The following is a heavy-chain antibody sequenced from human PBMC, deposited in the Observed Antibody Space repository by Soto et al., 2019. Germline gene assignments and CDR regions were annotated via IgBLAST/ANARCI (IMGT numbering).Heavy chain of an antibody. V-gene: IGHV4-38-2*02. J-gene: IGHJ4*02. Sequence: SETLSLTCTVSGYSISSGYYWGWIRQPPGKGLEWIGSIYHSGSTYYNPSLKSRVTISVDTSKNQFSLKLSSVTAADTAVYYCARETSGPLDYWGQGTLVTVSS. CDR3: ARETSGPLDY. CDR2: IYHSGST. D-gene: IGHD3-3*01. CDR1: GYSISSGYY.